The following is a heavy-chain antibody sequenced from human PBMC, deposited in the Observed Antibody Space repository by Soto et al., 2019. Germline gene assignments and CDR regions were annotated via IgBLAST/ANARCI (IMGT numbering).Heavy chain of an antibody. CDR2: ISFVGNNK. D-gene: IGHD2-15*01. J-gene: IGHJ4*02. V-gene: IGHV3-30*04. Sequence: QVQLVESGGGVVQPGRSLRLSCAVSGFTFSSYSMHWVRQDPDMGLEWVAFISFVGNNKYYADSVKGRFTISRDNSNNMVYLEMNSLRPDDTAVYYCARDRQKALVVVAATGGFDYWGQGTPVTVSS. CDR3: ARDRQKALVVVAATGGFDY. CDR1: GFTFSSYS.